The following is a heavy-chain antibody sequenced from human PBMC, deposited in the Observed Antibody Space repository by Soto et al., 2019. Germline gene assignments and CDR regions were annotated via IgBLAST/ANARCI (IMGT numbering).Heavy chain of an antibody. Sequence: PSETLSLTCSFSGYSISTVDYFLAWIRQPPGQALEYIGYIYKSATTYYNPSFESRVAISLDTSKSQFSLNVTSVTAADTAVYFCARGRYCLTGRCFPNWFDSWGQGTLVTVSS. D-gene: IGHD2-15*01. V-gene: IGHV4-30-4*01. CDR2: IYKSATT. CDR3: ARGRYCLTGRCFPNWFDS. J-gene: IGHJ5*01. CDR1: GYSISTVDYF.